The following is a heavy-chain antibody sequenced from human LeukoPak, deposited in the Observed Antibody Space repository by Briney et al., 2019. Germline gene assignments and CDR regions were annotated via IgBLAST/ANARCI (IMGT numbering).Heavy chain of an antibody. Sequence: GGSLRLSCAASRFTFSSYGMHWVRQAPGKGLEWVSAISGSGGSTYYADYVKGRFTISRDNSKNTLYLQMNSLRAEDTAVYYCAKRPPTSGLHWGQGTMVTVSS. CDR1: RFTFSSYG. CDR2: ISGSGGST. D-gene: IGHD5-24*01. CDR3: AKRPPTSGLH. J-gene: IGHJ3*01. V-gene: IGHV3-23*01.